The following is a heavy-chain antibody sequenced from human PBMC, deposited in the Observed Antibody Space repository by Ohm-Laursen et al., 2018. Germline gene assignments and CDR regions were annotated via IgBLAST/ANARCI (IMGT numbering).Heavy chain of an antibody. CDR1: GFIFSSYC. Sequence: SLRLSCSASGFIFSSYCMTWVRQAPGKELEWVANIKEDGSQKNYVDSVKGRFTISRDNANNFLYLQMNSLRAEDTAVYYCARDISPVIVGVAFDVFDIWGQGTMVTVSS. CDR3: ARDISPVIVGVAFDVFDI. J-gene: IGHJ3*02. D-gene: IGHD1-26*01. CDR2: IKEDGSQK. V-gene: IGHV3-7*01.